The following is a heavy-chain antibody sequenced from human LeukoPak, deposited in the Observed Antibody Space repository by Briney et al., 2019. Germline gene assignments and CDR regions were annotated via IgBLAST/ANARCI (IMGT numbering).Heavy chain of an antibody. J-gene: IGHJ5*02. D-gene: IGHD3-3*01. V-gene: IGHV3-23*01. CDR2: ISGSGGST. Sequence: GSLRLSCAASGFTFSSHAMSWVRQAPGKGLEWVSAISGSGGSTYYADSVKGRFTISRDNSKNTLYLQMNSLRAEDTAVYYCAKEIWSGYRINWFDPWGQGTLVTVSS. CDR1: GFTFSSHA. CDR3: AKEIWSGYRINWFDP.